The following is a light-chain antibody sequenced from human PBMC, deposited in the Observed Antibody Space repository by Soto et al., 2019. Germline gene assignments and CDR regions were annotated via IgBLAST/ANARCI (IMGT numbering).Light chain of an antibody. CDR3: NSYSSTSFYV. V-gene: IGLV2-14*01. CDR1: GSDIATFNY. CDR2: QVT. Sequence: QSALAQPASMSGSPGQSITISCTGSGSDIATFNYVSWYQQYPGKAPKLLIYQVTSRASGVSHRFSGSKSGNTAALTISGLQPEDEAEYSCNSYSSTSFYVFGTGTKVTVL. J-gene: IGLJ1*01.